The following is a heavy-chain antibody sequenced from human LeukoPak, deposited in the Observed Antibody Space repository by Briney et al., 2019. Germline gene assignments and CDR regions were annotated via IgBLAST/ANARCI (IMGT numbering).Heavy chain of an antibody. CDR1: GFTFSSYA. V-gene: IGHV3-23*01. Sequence: GGSLRLSCAASGFTFSSYAMSWVRQAPARGLEWVSSIRGGGETSYADSVKGRCTLSRDDSRNTVYLQLNNLSVEDTGVYYCAKANWVSNADAVYWGQGTLVTVSS. J-gene: IGHJ4*02. D-gene: IGHD6-19*01. CDR3: AKANWVSNADAVY. CDR2: IRGGGET.